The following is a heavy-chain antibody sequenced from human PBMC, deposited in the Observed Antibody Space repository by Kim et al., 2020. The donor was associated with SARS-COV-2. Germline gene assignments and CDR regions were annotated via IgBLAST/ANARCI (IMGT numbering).Heavy chain of an antibody. CDR3: ARGPKNIVVVPAASSSDAFDI. J-gene: IGHJ3*02. V-gene: IGHV4-34*01. CDR1: GGSFSGYY. CDR2: INHSGST. D-gene: IGHD2-2*01. Sequence: SETLSLTCAVYGGSFSGYYWRWIRQPPGKGLEWIGEINHSGSTNYNPSLKSRVTISVDTSKNQFSLKLSSVTAADTAVYYCARGPKNIVVVPAASSSDAFDIWGQGTMVTVSS.